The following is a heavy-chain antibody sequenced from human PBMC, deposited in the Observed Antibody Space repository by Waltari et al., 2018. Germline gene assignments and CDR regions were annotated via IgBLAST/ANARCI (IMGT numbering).Heavy chain of an antibody. V-gene: IGHV4-39*01. J-gene: IGHJ5*01. CDR1: GCPIFSSSYS. Sequence: LQLQESGPGLVKPSETLSPTCIVSGCPIFSSSYSWGWIRQPPGKGPEWIGSIYNSGITYYNPSLKSRVTLSVDTSKNHFSLKLSSVTAADTAVYYCARHRLAVAADWFDPWGQGTLVTVYS. D-gene: IGHD6-19*01. CDR3: ARHRLAVAADWFDP. CDR2: IYNSGIT.